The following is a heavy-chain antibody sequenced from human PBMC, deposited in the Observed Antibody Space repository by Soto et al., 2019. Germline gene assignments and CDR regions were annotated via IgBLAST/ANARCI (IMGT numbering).Heavy chain of an antibody. CDR1: GFTFSSYG. CDR3: ARDGSFWYDSSGLDP. V-gene: IGHV3-33*01. D-gene: IGHD1-20*01. J-gene: IGHJ5*02. CDR2: IWYDGSNK. Sequence: LRLSCAASGFTFSSYGMHWVRQAPGKGLEWVAVIWYDGSNKYYADSVKGRFTISRDNSKNTLYLQMNSLRAEDTAVYYCARDGSFWYDSSGLDPWGQGTLVTVSS.